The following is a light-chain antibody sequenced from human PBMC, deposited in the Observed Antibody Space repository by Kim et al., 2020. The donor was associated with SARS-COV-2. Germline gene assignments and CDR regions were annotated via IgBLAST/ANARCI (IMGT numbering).Light chain of an antibody. Sequence: ASVGDRVTITCQASQDISNYLNWYQQKPGTAPKLLIYDASNLETGVPSRFSGSGSGTDFTFTISSLQPEDIATYYCQQYDNLLITFGQGTRLEIK. V-gene: IGKV1-33*01. CDR2: DAS. CDR1: QDISNY. J-gene: IGKJ5*01. CDR3: QQYDNLLIT.